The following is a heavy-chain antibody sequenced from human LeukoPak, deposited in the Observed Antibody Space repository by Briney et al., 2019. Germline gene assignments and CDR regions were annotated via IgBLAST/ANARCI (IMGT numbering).Heavy chain of an antibody. D-gene: IGHD1-14*01. CDR3: ARGRTEDASDI. V-gene: IGHV3-66*01. CDR1: GFTVSSNY. Sequence: GGSLRLSCAVSGFTVSSNYMNWVRQAPGKGLEWVSVIYSGGSTYYADSVKGRFTISRDNAKNSLYLQMNSLRDEDTAVYYCARGRTEDASDIWGQGTMVTVSS. CDR2: IYSGGST. J-gene: IGHJ3*02.